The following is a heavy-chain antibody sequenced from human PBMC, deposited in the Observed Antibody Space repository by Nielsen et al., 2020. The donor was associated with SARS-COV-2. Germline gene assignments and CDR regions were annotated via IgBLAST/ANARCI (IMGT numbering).Heavy chain of an antibody. CDR3: ARGRCTSYNCAKLGGYMDV. CDR2: IWYDGSNK. CDR1: GFTFSGYG. V-gene: IGHV3-33*01. Sequence: GGSLRLFCAASGFTFSGYGMHWVRQAPGKGLEWVAVIWYDGSNKYHADSVKGRFTISRDNSKNTLFLQMNNLRAEDTAVYYCARGRCTSYNCAKLGGYMDVWGKGTTVTVSS. D-gene: IGHD1-1*01. J-gene: IGHJ6*03.